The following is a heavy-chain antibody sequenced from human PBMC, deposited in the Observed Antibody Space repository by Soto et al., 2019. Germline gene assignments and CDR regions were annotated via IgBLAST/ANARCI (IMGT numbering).Heavy chain of an antibody. CDR1: GGSISTGVYS. J-gene: IGHJ6*02. CDR2: INHSGST. Sequence: PSETLSLTCDVSGGSISTGVYSWNWIRQPPGKGLEWVGYINHSGSTYDNPSLKSRVTMSVNRSKNQFSLNLTSVTAADTAVYFCARGHYRYAMDVWGQGTPVTVSS. V-gene: IGHV4-30-2*01. CDR3: ARGHYRYAMDV.